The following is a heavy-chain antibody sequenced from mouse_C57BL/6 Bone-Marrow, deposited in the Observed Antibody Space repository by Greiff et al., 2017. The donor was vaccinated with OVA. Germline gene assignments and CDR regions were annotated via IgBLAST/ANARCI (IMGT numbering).Heavy chain of an antibody. Sequence: VKQRPGQGLEWIGMIHPNSGSTNYNEKFKSKATLTVDKSSSTAYMQLSSLTSEDSAVYYCARSLPYYYGSSYENWYFDVWGTGTTVTVSS. J-gene: IGHJ1*03. D-gene: IGHD1-1*01. CDR3: ARSLPYYYGSSYENWYFDV. CDR2: IHPNSGST. V-gene: IGHV1-64*01.